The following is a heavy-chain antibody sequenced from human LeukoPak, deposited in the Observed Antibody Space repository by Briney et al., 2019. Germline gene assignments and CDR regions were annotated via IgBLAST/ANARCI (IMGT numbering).Heavy chain of an antibody. Sequence: PSETLSLTCTVSGGSIRSSYYYWGWIRQPPGKGLEWIGSIYDSGSTYYNPSLKSRVTISVDRSKNQFSLKLSSVTAADTAVYYCASFSSGWYSGFDYWGQGTLVTVSS. CDR2: IYDSGST. CDR1: GGSIRSSYYY. V-gene: IGHV4-39*07. CDR3: ASFSSGWYSGFDY. J-gene: IGHJ4*02. D-gene: IGHD6-19*01.